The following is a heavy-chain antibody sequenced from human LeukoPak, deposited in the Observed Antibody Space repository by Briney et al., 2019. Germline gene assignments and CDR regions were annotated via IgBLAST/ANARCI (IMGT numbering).Heavy chain of an antibody. D-gene: IGHD3-10*01. CDR1: GFTFSSYW. CDR2: IKQDGSEK. Sequence: GGSLRLSCAASGFTFSSYWMSWVRQAPGKGLEWVANIKQDGSEKYYVDSVKGRFTISRDNAKNSLYLQMNSLRAEDTAVYYCARDTSLWDTIYYYYMDVWGKGTTVTVSS. J-gene: IGHJ6*03. CDR3: ARDTSLWDTIYYYYMDV. V-gene: IGHV3-7*01.